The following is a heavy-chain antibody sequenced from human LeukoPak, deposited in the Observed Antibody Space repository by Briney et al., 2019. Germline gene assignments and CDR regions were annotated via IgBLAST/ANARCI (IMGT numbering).Heavy chain of an antibody. D-gene: IGHD4-17*01. CDR3: ARDRAMTTVTAVNYYYYGMDV. Sequence: PGGSLRLSCAASGFTFSSYEMNWVRQAPGKGLEWVSYISSSSSYTNYADSVKGRFTISRDNAKNSLYLQMNSLRAEDTAVYYCARDRAMTTVTAVNYYYYGMDVWGQGTTVTVSS. CDR1: GFTFSSYE. V-gene: IGHV3-21*05. J-gene: IGHJ6*02. CDR2: ISSSSSYT.